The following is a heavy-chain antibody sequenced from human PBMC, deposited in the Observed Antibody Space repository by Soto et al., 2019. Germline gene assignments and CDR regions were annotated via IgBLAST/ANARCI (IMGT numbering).Heavy chain of an antibody. CDR3: ARALYSSTWYGDFDS. D-gene: IGHD6-13*01. Sequence: SETMSLTCTVSGASISSADHYWSWVRQPPGKGLEWIGYIYYSGSTYYSPSLKSRVSISVDTSKNNFSLRVNSVTAADTAVYYCARALYSSTWYGDFDSWGQGTLVTVSS. J-gene: IGHJ4*02. V-gene: IGHV4-30-4*01. CDR2: IYYSGST. CDR1: GASISSADHY.